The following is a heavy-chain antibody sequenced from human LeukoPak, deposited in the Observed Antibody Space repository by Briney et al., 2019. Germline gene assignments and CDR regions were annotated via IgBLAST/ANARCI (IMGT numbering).Heavy chain of an antibody. CDR2: INSDGSST. J-gene: IGHJ4*02. Sequence: GGSLRLSCAASGFTFSSYWMHWVRQAPGKGLVWVSRINSDGSSTSYADSVKGRFTISRDNAKNTLYLQMNSLRAEDTAVYYCARGQTGDYRFDYWGQGTLVTVSS. D-gene: IGHD2-21*01. V-gene: IGHV3-74*01. CDR3: ARGQTGDYRFDY. CDR1: GFTFSSYW.